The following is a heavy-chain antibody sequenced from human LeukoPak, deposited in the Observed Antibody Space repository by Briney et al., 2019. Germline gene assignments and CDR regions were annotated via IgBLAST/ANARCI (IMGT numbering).Heavy chain of an antibody. D-gene: IGHD4-23*01. Sequence: VASVKVSCKASGYTFTSYGISWVRQAPGQGLEWMGWISSYNGNTNYAQKLQGRATMTTDTSTSTAYMELRSLRSDDTAVYYCATQTTVVTPYDYWGQGTLVTVSS. V-gene: IGHV1-18*01. CDR3: ATQTTVVTPYDY. J-gene: IGHJ4*02. CDR1: GYTFTSYG. CDR2: ISSYNGNT.